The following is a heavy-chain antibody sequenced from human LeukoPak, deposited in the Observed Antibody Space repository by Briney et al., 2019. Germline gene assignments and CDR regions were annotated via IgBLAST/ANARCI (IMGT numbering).Heavy chain of an antibody. CDR2: ISSSSSYI. Sequence: PGGSLRLSCAASGFTFSTYSMNWVRQAPGKGLEWVSSISSSSSYIYYADSVKGRFTISRDNAKNSLYLQMNSLRAEDTAVYYCARWAVTVAGTHYFDYWGQGTLVTVSS. V-gene: IGHV3-21*01. CDR1: GFTFSTYS. J-gene: IGHJ4*02. CDR3: ARWAVTVAGTHYFDY. D-gene: IGHD6-19*01.